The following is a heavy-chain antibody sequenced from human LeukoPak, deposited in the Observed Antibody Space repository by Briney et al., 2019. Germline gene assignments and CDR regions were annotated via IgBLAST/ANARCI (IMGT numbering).Heavy chain of an antibody. CDR1: GGSISSRSYY. D-gene: IGHD3/OR15-3a*01. J-gene: IGHJ4*02. Sequence: PSETLSLTCTVSGGSISSRSYYWGWIRQPPGKGLEWIGSIYYSGSTYYNPSLKSRVTISVDTSKNQFSLKLSSVTAADTAVYYCARHYGFWSGYYFDYWGQGTLVTVSS. CDR2: IYYSGST. CDR3: ARHYGFWSGYYFDY. V-gene: IGHV4-39*01.